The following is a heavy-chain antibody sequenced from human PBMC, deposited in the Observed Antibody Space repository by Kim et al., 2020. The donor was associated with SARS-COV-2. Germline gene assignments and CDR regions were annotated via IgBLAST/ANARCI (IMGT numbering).Heavy chain of an antibody. J-gene: IGHJ4*02. Sequence: SETLSLTCAVYGGSFSGYYWSWIRQPPGKGLEWIGEINHSGSTNYNPSLKSRVTISVDTSKNQFSLKLSSVTAADTAVYYCARGDPYDSSGYHHFDYWGQGTLVTVSS. V-gene: IGHV4-34*01. D-gene: IGHD3-22*01. CDR2: INHSGST. CDR1: GGSFSGYY. CDR3: ARGDPYDSSGYHHFDY.